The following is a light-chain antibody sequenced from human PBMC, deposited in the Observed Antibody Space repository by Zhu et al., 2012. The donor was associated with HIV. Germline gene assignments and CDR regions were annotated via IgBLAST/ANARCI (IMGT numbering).Light chain of an antibody. V-gene: IGKV3-15*01. CDR2: GAS. CDR3: QQYNTWPYT. Sequence: EVVMTQSPTTLSVSPGERATLSCRAGDFVNSKLAWYQHKRGQAPRLLLYGASTRATGIPARFTGSGSGTEFTLTTTSMQSEDFATYYCQQYNTWPYTFGQGTKLEIK. CDR1: DFVNSK. J-gene: IGKJ2*01.